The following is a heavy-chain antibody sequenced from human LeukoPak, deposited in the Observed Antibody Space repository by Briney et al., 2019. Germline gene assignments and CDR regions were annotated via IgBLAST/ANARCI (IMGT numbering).Heavy chain of an antibody. V-gene: IGHV3-7*01. CDR2: IKQDGSEK. Sequence: GGSLRLSCAASGFTFSSYWMSWVRQAPGKGLEWVANIKQDGSEKYYVDSVKGRFTISRDNAKNSLYLQMNSLRAEDTAVYHCARDLVEYCSGGGCSRFDYWGQGTLVTVSS. CDR3: ARDLVEYCSGGGCSRFDY. J-gene: IGHJ4*02. D-gene: IGHD2-15*01. CDR1: GFTFSSYW.